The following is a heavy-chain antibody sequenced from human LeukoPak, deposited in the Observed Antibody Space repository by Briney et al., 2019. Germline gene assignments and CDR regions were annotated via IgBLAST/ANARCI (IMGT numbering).Heavy chain of an antibody. D-gene: IGHD2-21*02. CDR2: FKSDGSSA. CDR3: AREAPCGTDCSFYQDF. CDR1: GFTLNGYW. V-gene: IGHV3-74*01. Sequence: PGGSLRLSCAASGFTLNGYWMHWLRQAPGKGLVWVSRFKSDGSSAIYADSVKGRFAISRDDAKNTLDLQMNGLRTEDTAVYYCAREAPCGTDCSFYQDFWGQGTLVTVSS. J-gene: IGHJ4*02.